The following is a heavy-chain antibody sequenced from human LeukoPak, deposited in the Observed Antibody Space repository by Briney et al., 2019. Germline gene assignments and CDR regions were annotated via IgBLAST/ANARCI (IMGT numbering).Heavy chain of an antibody. CDR2: MNPNSGNT. CDR1: GYTFTSYD. D-gene: IGHD3-3*01. V-gene: IGHV1-8*01. Sequence: ASVKVSCKASGYTFTSYDINWVRPATGQGLEWMGWMNPNSGNTGCAQKFQGRVTMTRNTSISTAYMELSSLRSEDTAVYYCARGRQGNFGVVINYWGQGTLVTVSS. J-gene: IGHJ4*02. CDR3: ARGRQGNFGVVINY.